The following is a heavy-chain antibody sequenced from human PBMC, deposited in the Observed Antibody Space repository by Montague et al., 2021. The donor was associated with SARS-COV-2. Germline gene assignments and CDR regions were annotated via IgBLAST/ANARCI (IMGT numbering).Heavy chain of an antibody. CDR3: ARGSGWMGNAFDI. Sequence: SETLSLTCTVSGGSISSYYWSWIRQPPGKGLEWIGYIYYSGSTNYNPSLKSRVTISVDTSKNQLSLKLSSVTAADTAVYYCARGSGWMGNAFDIWGQGTMVTASS. D-gene: IGHD6-19*01. CDR1: GGSISSYY. CDR2: IYYSGST. J-gene: IGHJ3*02. V-gene: IGHV4-59*01.